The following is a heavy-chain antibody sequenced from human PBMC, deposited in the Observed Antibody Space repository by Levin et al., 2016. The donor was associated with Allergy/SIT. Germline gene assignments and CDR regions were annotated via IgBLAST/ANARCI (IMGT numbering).Heavy chain of an antibody. J-gene: IGHJ6*02. CDR3: ARDEGSGSSSYGLDV. CDR2: IYYTGST. D-gene: IGHD3-10*01. CDR1: GVSLSGYY. Sequence: SETLSLTCTVSGVSLSGYYWNWIRQSPGKGLEWIGYIYYTGSTKYSSSLKSRVTISVHTSKNQFSLRLSSVTAADTAVYYCARDEGSGSSSYGLDVWGQGTTVTVSS. V-gene: IGHV4-59*12.